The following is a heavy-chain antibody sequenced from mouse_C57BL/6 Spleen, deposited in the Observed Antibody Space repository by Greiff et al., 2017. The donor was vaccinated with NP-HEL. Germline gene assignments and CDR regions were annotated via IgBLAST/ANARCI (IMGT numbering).Heavy chain of an antibody. CDR2: ISYDGSN. CDR3: ATAGLRAMDY. Sequence: EVQLQESGPGLVKPSQSLSLTCSVTGYSITSGYYWNWIRQFPGNKLEWMGYISYDGSNNYNPSLKNRISITRDTSKNQFFLKLNSVTTEDTATYYCATAGLRAMDYWGQGTSVTVSS. CDR1: GYSITSGYY. V-gene: IGHV3-6*01. D-gene: IGHD1-2*01. J-gene: IGHJ4*01.